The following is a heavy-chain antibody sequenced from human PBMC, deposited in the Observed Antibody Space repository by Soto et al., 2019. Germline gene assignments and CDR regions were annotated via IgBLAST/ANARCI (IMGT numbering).Heavy chain of an antibody. CDR3: ARVYCCGGSCYATHRSVYYYYYYYMDV. J-gene: IGHJ6*03. CDR1: GYTFPSYG. D-gene: IGHD2-15*01. V-gene: IGHV1-18*01. Sequence: GASVKVSCKASGYTFPSYGISWVRQAPGQGLEWMGWISAYNGKKNYAQKLQGRVTMTTDTSTSTVYMELSILRSDDTAVYYCARVYCCGGSCYATHRSVYYYYYYYMDVWGKGTTVTVSS. CDR2: ISAYNGKK.